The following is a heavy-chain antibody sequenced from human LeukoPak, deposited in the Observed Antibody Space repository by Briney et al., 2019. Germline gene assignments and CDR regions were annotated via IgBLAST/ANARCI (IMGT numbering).Heavy chain of an antibody. Sequence: ASETLSLTCTVSGGSISSGGYYWSWIRQHPGKGLEWIGYIYYSGSTYYNPSLKSRVTISVDTSKNQFSLKLSSVTAADTAVYYCARGPPLYSSGLLDYWGQGTLVTVSS. CDR1: GGSISSGGYY. CDR3: ARGPPLYSSGLLDY. V-gene: IGHV4-31*03. CDR2: IYYSGST. J-gene: IGHJ4*02. D-gene: IGHD6-19*01.